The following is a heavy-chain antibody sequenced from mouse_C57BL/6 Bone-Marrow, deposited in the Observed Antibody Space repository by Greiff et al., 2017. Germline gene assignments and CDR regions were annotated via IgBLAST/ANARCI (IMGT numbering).Heavy chain of an antibody. Sequence: VQLQQSGAELARPGASVKMSCKASGYTFTSYTMHWVQQRPGQGLAWIGYINPSSGYTKYNQKFKDKATLTADKSSSTAYMQLSSLTSEDSAVYYWARGGWLLPWFAYWGQGTLVTVSA. CDR3: ARGGWLLPWFAY. D-gene: IGHD2-3*01. V-gene: IGHV1-4*01. CDR2: INPSSGYT. CDR1: GYTFTSYT. J-gene: IGHJ3*01.